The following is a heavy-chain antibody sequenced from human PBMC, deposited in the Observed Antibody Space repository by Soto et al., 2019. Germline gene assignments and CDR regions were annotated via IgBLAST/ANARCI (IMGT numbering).Heavy chain of an antibody. V-gene: IGHV3-53*02. CDR2: IYAEGNT. Sequence: EVQLVDTGGGLIQPGGSLRLSCAASGFTVSNSYISWVRQAPGKGLEWVSVIYAEGNTYYANSVEGRFTISRDNFKNTVYLQMDSLRAEDTAMYYCARSGSWTGYFDSWGQGTLVTVSS. CDR3: ARSGSWTGYFDS. D-gene: IGHD6-13*01. CDR1: GFTVSNSY. J-gene: IGHJ4*02.